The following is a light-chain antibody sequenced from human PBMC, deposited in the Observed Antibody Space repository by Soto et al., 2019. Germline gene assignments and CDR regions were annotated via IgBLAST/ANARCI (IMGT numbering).Light chain of an antibody. Sequence: DIQMTQSPSSLSASIGDRVTITCQASQDISNSLNWYQQKPGKAPKLLIYDASNLETGVPSRFSGSGSGTDFSFTISSLQPEDIATYYCQQYENLPPYTFGQGTKLDIK. CDR1: QDISNS. CDR3: QQYENLPPYT. V-gene: IGKV1-33*01. J-gene: IGKJ2*01. CDR2: DAS.